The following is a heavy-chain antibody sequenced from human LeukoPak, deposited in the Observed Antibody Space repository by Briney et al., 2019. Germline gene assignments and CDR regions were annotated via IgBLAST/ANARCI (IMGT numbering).Heavy chain of an antibody. CDR3: ARDHYHKIHSMMVTAPEY. Sequence: GASVKVSCKASGYILTNYYMHWVRQAPGEGLEWMGIINPTGGSTSYAQKFQGRVTMTRDTSTSTVYMELRSLRSEDTAVYYCARDHYHKIHSMMVTAPEYWGQGTLVIVSS. V-gene: IGHV1-46*01. CDR1: GYILTNYY. D-gene: IGHD2-21*02. CDR2: INPTGGST. J-gene: IGHJ4*02.